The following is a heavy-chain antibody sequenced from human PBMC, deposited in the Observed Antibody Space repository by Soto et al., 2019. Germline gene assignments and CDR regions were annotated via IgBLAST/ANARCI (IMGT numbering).Heavy chain of an antibody. D-gene: IGHD5-12*01. CDR1: GGSFSGYY. CDR3: ARGRYFDMVATRFGNYFDY. J-gene: IGHJ4*02. CDR2: INHSGST. Sequence: SETLSLTCAVYGGSFSGYYWSWIRQPPGKGLEWIGEINHSGSTNYNPSLKSRVTISVDTSKNQFSLKLSSVTAADTAVYYCARGRYFDMVATRFGNYFDYWGQGTLVTVSS. V-gene: IGHV4-34*01.